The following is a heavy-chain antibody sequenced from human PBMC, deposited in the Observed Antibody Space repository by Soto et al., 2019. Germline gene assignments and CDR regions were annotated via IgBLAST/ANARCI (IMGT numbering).Heavy chain of an antibody. Sequence: ESGGGVVQPGRSLRLSCAASGFTFSSYGMHWVRQAPGKGLEWVAVISYDGSNKYYADSVKGRFTISRDNSKNTLYLQMNSLTAEDTAVYYCANQYSSGWYRVFHYYYGMDVWGQGTTVTVSS. CDR2: ISYDGSNK. V-gene: IGHV3-30*18. CDR1: GFTFSSYG. D-gene: IGHD6-19*01. J-gene: IGHJ6*02. CDR3: ANQYSSGWYRVFHYYYGMDV.